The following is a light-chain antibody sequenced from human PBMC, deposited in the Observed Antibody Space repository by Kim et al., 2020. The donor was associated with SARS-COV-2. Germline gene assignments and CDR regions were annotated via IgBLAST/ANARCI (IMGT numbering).Light chain of an antibody. Sequence: EIVLTQSPGTLSLSPGERATLSCRASQSVSNSYLAWNQQKPGQAPRLLIYGASSRATGIPDRFSGSGSGTDFTLTISRLEPEDFAVYYCQQYGSSRTFGQGTKVDIK. CDR3: QQYGSSRT. CDR2: GAS. CDR1: QSVSNSY. J-gene: IGKJ1*01. V-gene: IGKV3-20*01.